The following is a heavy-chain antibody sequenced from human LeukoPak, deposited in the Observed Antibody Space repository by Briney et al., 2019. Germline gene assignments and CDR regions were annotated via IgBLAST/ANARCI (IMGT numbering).Heavy chain of an antibody. CDR2: IYYSGST. J-gene: IGHJ4*02. Sequence: SETLSLTCTVSGGSISSYYWSWIRQPPGKGLESIGYIYYSGSTNYNPSLKSRVTISVDTSKNQFSLKLSSVTAADTAVYYCASNPASGWYNYWGQGTLVTVSS. V-gene: IGHV4-59*01. CDR3: ASNPASGWYNY. D-gene: IGHD6-19*01. CDR1: GGSISSYY.